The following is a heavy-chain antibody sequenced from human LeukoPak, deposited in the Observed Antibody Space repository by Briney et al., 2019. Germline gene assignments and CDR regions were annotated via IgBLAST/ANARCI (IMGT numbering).Heavy chain of an antibody. J-gene: IGHJ4*02. CDR3: ARVYHGSGMLDF. V-gene: IGHV3-11*05. D-gene: IGHD3-10*01. CDR1: GFTFSDYY. Sequence: GGSLRLSCAASGFTFSDYYMSWVRQAPGKGLEWLSYISSTYIYTNYADSVKGRFTMPRDNAKNSLYLQMNSLRAEDTAMYYCARVYHGSGMLDFWGQGTLVTVSS. CDR2: ISSTYIYT.